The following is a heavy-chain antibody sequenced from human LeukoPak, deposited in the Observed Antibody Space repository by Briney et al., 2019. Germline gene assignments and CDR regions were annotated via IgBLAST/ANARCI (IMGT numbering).Heavy chain of an antibody. J-gene: IGHJ4*02. D-gene: IGHD3-10*01. CDR3: ARGRITMVRGVINALGY. Sequence: ASVKVSCKASGYTFTGYYMHWVRQAPGQGLEWMGWINPNSGGTNYAQKFQGRVTMTRDTSISTAYMELSRLRSDDTAVYYCARGRITMVRGVINALGYWGQGTLVTVSS. V-gene: IGHV1-2*02. CDR2: INPNSGGT. CDR1: GYTFTGYY.